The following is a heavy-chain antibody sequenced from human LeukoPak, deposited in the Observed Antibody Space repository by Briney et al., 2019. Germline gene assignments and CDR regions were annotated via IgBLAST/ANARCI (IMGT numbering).Heavy chain of an antibody. CDR3: TKGTIWLPFDY. J-gene: IGHJ4*02. V-gene: IGHV3-23*01. CDR2: ISGSGGST. D-gene: IGHD5-18*01. CDR1: GFTFSNYA. Sequence: GGSLRLSCAASGFTFSNYAMSWARQAPGKGLEWDSAISGSGGSTYYADSVKGRFTISRDNSKNTLYLQMNSLRAEDTAVYYCTKGTIWLPFDYWGQGTLVTVSS.